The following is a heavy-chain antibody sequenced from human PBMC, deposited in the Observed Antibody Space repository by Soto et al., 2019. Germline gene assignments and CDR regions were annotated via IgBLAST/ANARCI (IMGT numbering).Heavy chain of an antibody. CDR3: ARCHRGLRCYLDS. J-gene: IGHJ5*01. Sequence: GASVKVSCKASGYTFTSYGISWVRQAPGQGLEWMGWISAYNGNTNYAQKLQGRVTMTTDTSTSTAYLHLSSLTSDDTAMYFCARCHRGLRCYLDSWGKGTLVTVYS. D-gene: IGHD2-2*01. CDR1: GYTFTSYG. V-gene: IGHV1-18*04. CDR2: ISAYNGNT.